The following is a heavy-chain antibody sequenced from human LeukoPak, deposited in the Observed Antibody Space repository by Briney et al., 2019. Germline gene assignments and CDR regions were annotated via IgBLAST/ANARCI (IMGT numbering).Heavy chain of an antibody. Sequence: PGGTLRLSCAASGFTFSSYGMSWVRQAPGKGLEWVSAISGSGGSTYYADSVKGRFTISRDNSKNTLSLQMNSLRAEDTAVYYCAKDRVVAAGDDAFDIWGQGTMVTVSS. CDR1: GFTFSSYG. J-gene: IGHJ3*02. CDR2: ISGSGGST. V-gene: IGHV3-23*01. D-gene: IGHD2-2*01. CDR3: AKDRVVAAGDDAFDI.